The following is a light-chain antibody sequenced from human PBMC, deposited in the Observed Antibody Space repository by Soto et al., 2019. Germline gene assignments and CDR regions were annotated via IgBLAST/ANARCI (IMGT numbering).Light chain of an antibody. V-gene: IGKV1-5*03. CDR1: QSISNW. CDR2: EAS. CDR3: QHYKA. J-gene: IGKJ2*01. Sequence: DIQMTQSPSTLSASVGDRVTITCRASQSISNWLAWYQQKPGKAPKVRIYEASNLESGVPSRFSGSGSGTEFTLTISSLQPDDFATYYCQHYKAFGQGTKLEIK.